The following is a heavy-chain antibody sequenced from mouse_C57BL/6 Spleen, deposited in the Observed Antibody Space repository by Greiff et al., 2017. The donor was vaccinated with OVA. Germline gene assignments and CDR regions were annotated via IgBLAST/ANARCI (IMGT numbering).Heavy chain of an antibody. CDR1: GYTFTNYW. CDR2: LYPGGGYT. J-gene: IGHJ4*01. D-gene: IGHD2-4*01. CDR3: ARMGGDYDGGYAMDY. Sequence: VQLQQSGAELVRPGTSVKMSCKASGYTFTNYWIGWAKQRPGHGLEWIGDLYPGGGYTNYNEKFKGKATLTAAKSSSTAYMQFSSLTSEDSAIYYCARMGGDYDGGYAMDYWGQGTSVTVSS. V-gene: IGHV1-63*01.